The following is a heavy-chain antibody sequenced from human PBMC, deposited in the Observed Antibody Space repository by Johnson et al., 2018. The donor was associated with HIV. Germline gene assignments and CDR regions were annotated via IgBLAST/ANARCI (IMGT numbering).Heavy chain of an antibody. D-gene: IGHD3-10*01. Sequence: VHLVESGGGLVQPGGSLRLSCAVSGFTFSNFAMHWVRQAPGKGLEYVSAISSNGIGTYYANSVDGRFTISRDNDKNTLYLEMGSLRVEDMAVYYCARSRGPMRKDAFDSWGQGTKVTVSS. J-gene: IGHJ3*02. CDR2: ISSNGIGT. CDR3: ARSRGPMRKDAFDS. V-gene: IGHV3-64*01. CDR1: GFTFSNFA.